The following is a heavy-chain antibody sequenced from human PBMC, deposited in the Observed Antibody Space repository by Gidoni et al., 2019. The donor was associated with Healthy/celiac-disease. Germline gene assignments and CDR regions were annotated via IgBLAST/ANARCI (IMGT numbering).Heavy chain of an antibody. CDR1: GGSFSRSY. J-gene: IGHJ4*02. Sequence: QVHLQPWGAGLLKPSETLSLPCAVYGGSFSRSYWSWIRQPPGTGLEWIGEINHSGSTNYNPSLKSRVTISVDTSKNQFSLKLSSVTAADTAVYYCARGVLWGSDRGLAPFDYWGQGTLVTVSS. V-gene: IGHV4-34*01. D-gene: IGHD3-16*02. CDR3: ARGVLWGSDRGLAPFDY. CDR2: INHSGST.